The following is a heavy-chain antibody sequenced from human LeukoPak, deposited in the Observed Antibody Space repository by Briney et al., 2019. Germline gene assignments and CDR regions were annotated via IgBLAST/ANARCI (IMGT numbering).Heavy chain of an antibody. CDR3: ARGLTRGYYYYYGMDV. J-gene: IGHJ6*02. Sequence: PSETLSLTCAVYGVSFSGYYWSWVRQPPGKGLEWLGEINHSGSTNYNPSLKSRVTISVDTSKNQFPLKLSSVTAADTAVYYCARGLTRGYYYYYGMDVWGQGTTVTVSS. V-gene: IGHV4-34*01. CDR1: GVSFSGYY. D-gene: IGHD4-11*01. CDR2: INHSGST.